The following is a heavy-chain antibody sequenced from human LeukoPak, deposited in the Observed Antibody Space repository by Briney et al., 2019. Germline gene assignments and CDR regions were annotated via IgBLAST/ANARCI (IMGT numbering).Heavy chain of an antibody. Sequence: EGSLRLSCAASGFTFSSYSMSWVRQAPGKGLEWVSFISSSGNYLYYADSVKGRFTISRDNAKNSLYLQMNSLRAEDTAVYYCARDVAARPRWFAPWGQGTLVTVSS. CDR3: ARDVAARPRWFAP. D-gene: IGHD6-6*01. V-gene: IGHV3-21*01. CDR2: ISSSGNYL. CDR1: GFTFSSYS. J-gene: IGHJ5*02.